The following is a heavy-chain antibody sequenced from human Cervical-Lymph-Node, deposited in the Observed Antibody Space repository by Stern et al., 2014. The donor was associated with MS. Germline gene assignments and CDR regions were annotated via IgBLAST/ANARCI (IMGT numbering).Heavy chain of an antibody. CDR2: IYPYDSDT. CDR1: ENIFSNFW. V-gene: IGHV5-51*01. D-gene: IGHD4-17*01. CDR3: ARHYGYYFDF. J-gene: IGHJ4*02. Sequence: EVQLVESGVEVKKPGESLKISCTVSENIFSNFWIGWLRQLPGQGPEYVGIIYPYDSDTKHSHSFVGQGTMFTDTTINTHSLHSSSLKASDTAIYFCARHYGYYFDFWGQGTLVTVSS.